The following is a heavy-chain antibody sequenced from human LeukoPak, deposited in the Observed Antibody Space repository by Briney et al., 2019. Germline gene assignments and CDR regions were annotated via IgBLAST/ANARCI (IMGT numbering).Heavy chain of an antibody. CDR1: GGSISGYY. Sequence: SETLSLTCTVSGGSISGYYWSWIRQPAGKGLEWIGRIYTSGSTNYNPSLKSRVTTSVDTSKNQFSLKLSSLTAADTAVYYCARDHGDTGYYYMDVWGKGTTVTVSS. CDR2: IYTSGST. D-gene: IGHD5-18*01. J-gene: IGHJ6*03. CDR3: ARDHGDTGYYYMDV. V-gene: IGHV4-4*07.